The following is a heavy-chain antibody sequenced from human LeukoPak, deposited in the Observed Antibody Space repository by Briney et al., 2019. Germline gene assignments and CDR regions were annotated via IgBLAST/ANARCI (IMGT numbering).Heavy chain of an antibody. V-gene: IGHV4-4*09. CDR1: GGPIGGDY. CDR2: IYTTGRT. D-gene: IGHD3/OR15-3a*01. Sequence: PSETLSLTCSVSGGPIGGDYRSWIRQPPGKALEWIGYIYTTGRTNYNPSLKSRVTISVDTSKNQFSLKLNSVTAADTAVYYCAKILGTGVWYGFDIWGQGTMVTVSS. CDR3: AKILGTGVWYGFDI. J-gene: IGHJ3*02.